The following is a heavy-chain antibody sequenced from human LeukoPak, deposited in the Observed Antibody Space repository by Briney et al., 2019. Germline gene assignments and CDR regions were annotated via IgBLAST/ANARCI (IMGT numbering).Heavy chain of an antibody. V-gene: IGHV4-34*01. CDR2: INHSGST. Sequence: SSETLSLTCAVYGGSFSGYYWSWIRQPPGKGLEWIGEINHSGSTNYNPSLKSRVTISVDTSKNQFSLKLSSVTAADTAVYYCARGQVVVVTAIRVTHYYYYYGMDVWGQGTTVTVSS. J-gene: IGHJ6*02. D-gene: IGHD2-21*02. CDR3: ARGQVVVVTAIRVTHYYYYYGMDV. CDR1: GGSFSGYY.